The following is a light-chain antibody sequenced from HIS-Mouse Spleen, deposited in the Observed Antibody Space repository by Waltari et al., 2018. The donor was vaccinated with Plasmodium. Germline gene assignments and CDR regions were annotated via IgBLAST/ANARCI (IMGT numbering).Light chain of an antibody. V-gene: IGLV2-8*01. CDR2: GVS. Sequence: QSALTQPPSASGSPGQSVTISCTGTSSDVGGYNYVSWYQQHPGKAPKLMISGVSKRPSGVADRFSGSKAGNTASLTVAGLQAEDEADYYCSSYAGSNNVVFGGGTKLTVL. CDR3: SSYAGSNNVV. CDR1: SSDVGGYNY. J-gene: IGLJ2*01.